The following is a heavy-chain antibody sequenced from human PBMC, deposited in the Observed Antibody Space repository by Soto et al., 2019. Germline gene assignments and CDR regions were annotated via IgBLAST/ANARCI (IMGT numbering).Heavy chain of an antibody. CDR3: ARGVGDLLWKARPYYFDY. Sequence: SGPTLVNPTQTLTLTCTFSGFSLSTSGMCVSWIRQPPGKALEWLALIDWDDDKYYSTSLKTRLTISRDTSKNQVVLTMTNMDPVDTATYYCARGVGDLLWKARPYYFDYWGQGTLVTVSS. CDR2: IDWDDDK. D-gene: IGHD3-10*01. CDR1: GFSLSTSGMC. V-gene: IGHV2-70*01. J-gene: IGHJ4*02.